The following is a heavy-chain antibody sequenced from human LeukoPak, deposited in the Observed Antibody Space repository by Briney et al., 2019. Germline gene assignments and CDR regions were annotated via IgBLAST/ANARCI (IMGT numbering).Heavy chain of an antibody. CDR3: VKDSSSGSYFDY. CDR1: GFTFSSYA. D-gene: IGHD3-10*01. V-gene: IGHV3-64D*06. Sequence: GGSLRLSCSASGFTFSSYAMHWVRQAPGKGLEYVSAIGSNGGSTYYADSVKGRFTISRDNSRNTLHLQMSSLRVEDTAVYYCVKDSSSGSYFDYWGQGTLVTVSS. CDR2: IGSNGGST. J-gene: IGHJ4*02.